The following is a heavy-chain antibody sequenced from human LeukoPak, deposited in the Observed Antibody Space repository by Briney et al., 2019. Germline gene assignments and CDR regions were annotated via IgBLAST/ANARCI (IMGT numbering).Heavy chain of an antibody. J-gene: IGHJ4*02. CDR1: GFTFGDYA. V-gene: IGHV3-49*04. D-gene: IGHD1-26*01. CDR3: TRVQGESYPLFFFDY. CDR2: IRSIPYGGTT. Sequence: GGSLRLSCITSGFTFGDYAMSWVRQAPGKGLEWVGFIRSIPYGGTTEYAASMKGRFTISRDDSKSIAYLQMNSLKTEDTAVYYCTRVQGESYPLFFFDYWGQGTLVTVSS.